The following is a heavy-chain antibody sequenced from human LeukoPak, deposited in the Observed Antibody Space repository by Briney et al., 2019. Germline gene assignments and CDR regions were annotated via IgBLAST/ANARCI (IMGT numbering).Heavy chain of an antibody. D-gene: IGHD3-22*01. V-gene: IGHV3-53*01. CDR1: GFTVSNTH. Sequence: GGSLRLSCAAFGFTVSNTHMSWARQGPGKGLEWVTVMDDGDKEFYADSVKGRFTISRDNSKNTLYLQMNSLRVDDTAMYHCAGGHSSGMIHYWGQGILATVSS. CDR3: AGGHSSGMIHY. CDR2: MDDGDKE. J-gene: IGHJ4*02.